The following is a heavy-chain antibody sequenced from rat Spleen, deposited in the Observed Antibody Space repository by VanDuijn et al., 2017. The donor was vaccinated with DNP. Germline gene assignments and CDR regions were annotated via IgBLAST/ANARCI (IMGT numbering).Heavy chain of an antibody. CDR3: TRDLNYGGYFDY. J-gene: IGHJ2*01. Sequence: QVQLKESGPGMVQPSQTLSLTCTVSGFSLTDYSVHWVRQPPGKVLEWIAAISSGGRTYYNSALSSRLSISRDTSKSQVFLKVNSLQTEDTALYYCTRDLNYGGYFDYWGQGVMVTVSS. CDR1: GFSLTDYS. V-gene: IGHV2-19*01. CDR2: ISSGGRT. D-gene: IGHD1-11*01.